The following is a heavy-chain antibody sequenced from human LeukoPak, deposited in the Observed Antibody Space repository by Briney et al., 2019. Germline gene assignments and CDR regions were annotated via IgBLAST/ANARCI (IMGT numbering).Heavy chain of an antibody. Sequence: PGGSLRLSCAASCFTYSSYWMSWVGLAPGKWLGCQANIKQDGRWKYYVVYLKRRFTISREKANNSLYLQMHSLRAEDTAVYYCARDLGYISSWYLLRYYSYGMDVWGQGTTVTVSS. CDR1: CFTYSSYW. CDR3: ARDLGYISSWYLLRYYSYGMDV. V-gene: IGHV3-7*01. CDR2: IKQDGRWK. J-gene: IGHJ6*02. D-gene: IGHD6-13*01.